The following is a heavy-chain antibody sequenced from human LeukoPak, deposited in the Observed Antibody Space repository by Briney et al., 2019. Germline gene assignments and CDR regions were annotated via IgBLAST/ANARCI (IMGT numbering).Heavy chain of an antibody. Sequence: SVKVSCKASGGTFSSYAISWVRQAPGQGLEWMGRIIPILGIANYAQKFQGRVTITADKSTSTAYMELSSLRSEDTAVYYCASLSGYSGYDFVISKYHLDYWGQGTLVTVSS. V-gene: IGHV1-69*04. CDR1: GGTFSSYA. J-gene: IGHJ4*02. D-gene: IGHD5-12*01. CDR2: IIPILGIA. CDR3: ASLSGYSGYDFVISKYHLDY.